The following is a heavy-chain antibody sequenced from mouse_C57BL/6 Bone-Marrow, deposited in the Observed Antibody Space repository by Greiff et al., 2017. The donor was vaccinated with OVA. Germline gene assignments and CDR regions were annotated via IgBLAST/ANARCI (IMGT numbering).Heavy chain of an antibody. V-gene: IGHV1-74*01. Sequence: QVQLQQPGAELVKPGASVKLSCKASGYTFTSYWMHWVKQRPGQGLEWIGRIHPSDSDTNYNQKFKGKATLTVNKSYSTAYMQLSSLTSEDSAVYYCAIWENYYGRVDYWGQGTTLTVSS. CDR2: IHPSDSDT. CDR3: AIWENYYGRVDY. D-gene: IGHD1-1*01. CDR1: GYTFTSYW. J-gene: IGHJ2*01.